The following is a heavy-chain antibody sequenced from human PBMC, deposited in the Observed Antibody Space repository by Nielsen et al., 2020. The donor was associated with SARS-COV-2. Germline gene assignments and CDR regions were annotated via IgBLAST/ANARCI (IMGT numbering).Heavy chain of an antibody. CDR2: ISSSSSYI. J-gene: IGHJ6*02. D-gene: IGHD2-15*01. V-gene: IGHV3-21*04. CDR3: AKGGGHCSGGSCYVTHYYYYGMDV. Sequence: WIRQPPGKGLEWVSSISSSSSYIYYADSVKGRFTISRDNSKNTLYLQMNSLRAEDTAVYYCAKGGGHCSGGSCYVTHYYYYGMDVWGQGTTVTVSS.